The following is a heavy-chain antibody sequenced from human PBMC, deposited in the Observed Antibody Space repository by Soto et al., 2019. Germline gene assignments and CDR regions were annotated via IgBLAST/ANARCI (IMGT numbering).Heavy chain of an antibody. CDR1: GGSISSGGYY. Sequence: SETLSLTCTVSGGSISSGGYYWSWIRQHPRKGLEWIGYIYYSGSTYHNPSLKSRVTISVDTSKNQFSLKLSSVTAADTAVYYCARVYSEYYDFWSGYYTSGWFDPWGQGTLVTVSS. D-gene: IGHD3-3*01. V-gene: IGHV4-31*03. CDR2: IYYSGST. J-gene: IGHJ5*02. CDR3: ARVYSEYYDFWSGYYTSGWFDP.